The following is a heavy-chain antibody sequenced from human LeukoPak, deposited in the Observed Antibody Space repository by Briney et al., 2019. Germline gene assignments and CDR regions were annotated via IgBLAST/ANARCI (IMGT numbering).Heavy chain of an antibody. Sequence: SETLSLTCAVSGGCISSGGYSWSWIRQPPGKGLEWIGYIYHSGSTYYNPSLKSRVTISVDRSKNQFSLKLSSVTAADTAVYYCARGITMVYFDYWGQGTLVTVSS. V-gene: IGHV4-30-2*01. CDR2: IYHSGST. D-gene: IGHD3-10*01. CDR3: ARGITMVYFDY. J-gene: IGHJ4*02. CDR1: GGCISSGGYS.